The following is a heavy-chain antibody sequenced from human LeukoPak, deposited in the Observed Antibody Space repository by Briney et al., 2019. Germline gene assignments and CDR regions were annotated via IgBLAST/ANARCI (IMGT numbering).Heavy chain of an antibody. CDR2: VNPNSGNT. CDR3: ARGVRYGGTGLDY. Sequence: ASVKVSCKASGYTFTNDDINWVRQATGQGLEWMGWVNPNSGNTGYAQKFQGRVTMTRNTSINTAYMELSSLRSEDTAVYYRARGVRYGGTGLDYWGQGTLVTVSS. V-gene: IGHV1-8*01. CDR1: GYTFTNDD. D-gene: IGHD4-23*01. J-gene: IGHJ4*02.